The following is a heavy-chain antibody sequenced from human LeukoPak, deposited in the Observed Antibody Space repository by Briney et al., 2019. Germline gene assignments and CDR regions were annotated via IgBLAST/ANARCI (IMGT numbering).Heavy chain of an antibody. CDR2: ISSSSSTI. J-gene: IGHJ4*02. Sequence: QPGGSLRLSCAASGFTFSSYSMNWVRQAPGKGLEWVSYISSSSSTIYYADSVKGRFTISRDNAKNSLYLQMNSLRAEDTAVYYCARYYYDSSGYYHFDYWGQGTLVTVSS. CDR3: ARYYYDSSGYYHFDY. D-gene: IGHD3-22*01. CDR1: GFTFSSYS. V-gene: IGHV3-48*04.